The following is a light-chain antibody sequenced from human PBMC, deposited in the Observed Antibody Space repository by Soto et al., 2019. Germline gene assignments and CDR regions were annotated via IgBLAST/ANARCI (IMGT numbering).Light chain of an antibody. CDR3: QQYGSSPPWT. CDR1: QSVSSSN. Sequence: EIVLTQSPDTLSLSPGDRATVSCRASQSVSSSNLAWYQQKPGQAPRLLIYGASSRATGIPDRFSGSGSGTDFSLTISRLEAEDFVVYYCQQYGSSPPWTFGQGTKVEVK. J-gene: IGKJ1*01. CDR2: GAS. V-gene: IGKV3-20*01.